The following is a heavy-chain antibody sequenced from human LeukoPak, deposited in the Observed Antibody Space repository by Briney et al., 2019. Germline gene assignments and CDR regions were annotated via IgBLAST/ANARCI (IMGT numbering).Heavy chain of an antibody. D-gene: IGHD3-10*01. Sequence: PSETLSLTCTVSGGSISSSSYYWGWIRQPPGKGLEWIGSIYYSGSTYYNPSLKSRVTISVDTSKNQFSLKLSSVTAADAAVYYCARGPRDAYGSGSYYDYFDYWGQGTLVTVSS. CDR3: ARGPRDAYGSGSYYDYFDY. J-gene: IGHJ4*02. V-gene: IGHV4-39*01. CDR2: IYYSGST. CDR1: GGSISSSSYY.